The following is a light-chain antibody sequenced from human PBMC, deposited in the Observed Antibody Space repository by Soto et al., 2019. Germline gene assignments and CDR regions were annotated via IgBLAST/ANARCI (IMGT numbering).Light chain of an antibody. Sequence: SYELTQPPSVSVSPGQTASITCSGDKLGDKYACWYQQKPGQSPVLVIYQISKRPSGLPERFSRSNSGNTATLTISGTQAMDEADYYCQAWDSSTAVFGGGTKVTVL. CDR1: KLGDKY. V-gene: IGLV3-1*01. CDR2: QIS. J-gene: IGLJ2*01. CDR3: QAWDSSTAV.